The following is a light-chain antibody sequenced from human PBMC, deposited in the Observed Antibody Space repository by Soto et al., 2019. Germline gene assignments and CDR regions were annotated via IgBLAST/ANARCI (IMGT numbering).Light chain of an antibody. V-gene: IGKV3-20*01. CDR2: GAS. J-gene: IGKJ1*01. Sequence: EIVLTQSPGTLSLSPGERATLSCRASQSVSSSYLARYQQKPGQAPRLLIYGASSRATGIPDRFSGSRSRTDFTLPMSRLEPEDFAVYYCQQYGSSPPWTFGQGTKVEIK. CDR1: QSVSSSY. CDR3: QQYGSSPPWT.